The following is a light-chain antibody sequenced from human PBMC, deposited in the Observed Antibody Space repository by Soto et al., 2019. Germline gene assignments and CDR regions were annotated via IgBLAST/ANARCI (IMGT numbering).Light chain of an antibody. CDR3: QQYNNWPPLT. CDR1: QSVSSD. Sequence: DIVVTQSPATLSVSPGERATISCRASQSVSSDLAWYQQKPGQAPRLLIYGASTRATGIPARFSGSGSGTEFTLTISSLQSEDFAVYYCQQYNNWPPLTFGGGTKVDIK. V-gene: IGKV3-15*01. CDR2: GAS. J-gene: IGKJ4*01.